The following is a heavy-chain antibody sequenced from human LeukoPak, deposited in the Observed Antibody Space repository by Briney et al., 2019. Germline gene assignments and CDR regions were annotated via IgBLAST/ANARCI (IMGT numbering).Heavy chain of an antibody. Sequence: KTSETLSLTCTVSGSSISSYYWSWIRQPPGKGLEWIGYIYYSGSTNYNPSLKSRVTISVDTSKNQFSLKLSSVTAADTAVYYCARGWDLGFFDYRGQGTLVTVSS. V-gene: IGHV4-59*01. CDR1: GSSISSYY. CDR3: ARGWDLGFFDY. J-gene: IGHJ4*02. D-gene: IGHD1-26*01. CDR2: IYYSGST.